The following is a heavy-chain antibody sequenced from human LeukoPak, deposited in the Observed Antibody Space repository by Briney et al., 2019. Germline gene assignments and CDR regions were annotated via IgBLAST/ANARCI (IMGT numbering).Heavy chain of an antibody. CDR3: ARDLDNWNDGDAFDI. J-gene: IGHJ3*02. Sequence: SETLSLTCTVSGGSISSYYWSWIRQPPGKGLEWIGYIYYSGSTNYNPSLKSRVTISVDTSKNQFSLKLSSVTAADTAVYYCARDLDNWNDGDAFDIWGQGTMVTVSS. CDR2: IYYSGST. CDR1: GGSISSYY. V-gene: IGHV4-59*12. D-gene: IGHD1-20*01.